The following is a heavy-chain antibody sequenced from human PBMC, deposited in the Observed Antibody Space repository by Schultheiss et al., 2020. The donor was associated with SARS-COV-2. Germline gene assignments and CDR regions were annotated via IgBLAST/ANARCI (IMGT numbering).Heavy chain of an antibody. CDR3: ARVDYGGRPFDY. CDR2: INHSGST. D-gene: IGHD4-23*01. CDR1: GGSFSGYY. V-gene: IGHV4-34*01. J-gene: IGHJ4*02. Sequence: GSLRLSCAVYGGSFSGYYWSWIRQPPGKGLEWIGEINHSGSTNYNPSLKSRVTISVDTSKNQFSLKLSSVTAADTAVYFCARVDYGGRPFDYWGQGTLVTVSS.